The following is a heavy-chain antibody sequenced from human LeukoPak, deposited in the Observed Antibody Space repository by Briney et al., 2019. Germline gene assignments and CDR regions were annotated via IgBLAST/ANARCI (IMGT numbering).Heavy chain of an antibody. V-gene: IGHV3-30-3*01. D-gene: IGHD1-26*01. CDR1: GFTFSSYA. Sequence: GGSLRLSCAASGFTFSSYAMHWVRQAPGKGLGCVAVISYDGSNKYYADSVKGRFTISRDNSKNTLYLQMNSLRAEDTSVYYCARVLGSGSYYLDYWGQGTLVTVSS. CDR3: ARVLGSGSYYLDY. CDR2: ISYDGSNK. J-gene: IGHJ4*02.